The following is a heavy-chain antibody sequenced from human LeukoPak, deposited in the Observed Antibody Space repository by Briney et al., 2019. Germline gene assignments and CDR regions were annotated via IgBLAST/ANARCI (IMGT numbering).Heavy chain of an antibody. CDR3: AKDRGYSSSWYVFGY. Sequence: GRSLRLSCAASGFTFSSYGMHWVRQAPGKGLEWVAVISDDGSNKYYGESVKGRFTISRDNSKNTLYLQMNSLRAEDTAVYYCAKDRGYSSSWYVFGYWGQGTLVTVSS. D-gene: IGHD6-13*01. CDR2: ISDDGSNK. V-gene: IGHV3-30*18. J-gene: IGHJ4*02. CDR1: GFTFSSYG.